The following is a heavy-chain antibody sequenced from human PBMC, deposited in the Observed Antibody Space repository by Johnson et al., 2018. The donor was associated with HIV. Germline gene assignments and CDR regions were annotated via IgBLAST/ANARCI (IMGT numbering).Heavy chain of an antibody. V-gene: IGHV3-74*01. Sequence: VQLVESGGGLVQPGGSLRLSCAASGFTFSSYWMHWVRQAPGKGLVWVSRINSDGSSTSYTDPVKGRFTISRDNAKNSLYLQMNSLRAEDTAVYYCARDFSSSSNAFDIWGQGTMVTVSS. CDR2: INSDGSST. D-gene: IGHD6-6*01. J-gene: IGHJ3*02. CDR3: ARDFSSSSNAFDI. CDR1: GFTFSSYW.